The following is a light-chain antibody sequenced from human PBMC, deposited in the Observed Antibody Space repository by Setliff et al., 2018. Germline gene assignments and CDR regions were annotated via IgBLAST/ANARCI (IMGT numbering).Light chain of an antibody. CDR3: SSYTSIGTLIV. Sequence: QSALTQPASVSGSPGQSISISCTGSNSDVGGHNYVSWYQQHPGTAPKLLISDVSHRPSGVSIRFSGVKSGNTASLTISGLQAEDEADYYCSSYTSIGTLIVFGGGTKGTVL. V-gene: IGLV2-14*03. J-gene: IGLJ3*02. CDR1: NSDVGGHNY. CDR2: DVS.